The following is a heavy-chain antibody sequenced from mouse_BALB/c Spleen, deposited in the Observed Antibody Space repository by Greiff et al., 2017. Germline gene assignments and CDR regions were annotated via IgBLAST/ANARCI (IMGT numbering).Heavy chain of an antibody. CDR1: GFNIKDTY. Sequence: VQLKQSGAELVKPGASVKLSCTASGFNIKDTYMHWVKQRPEQGLEWIGRIDPANGNTKYDPKFQGKATITADTSSNTAYLQLSSLTSEDTAVYYCASLNYYGRSSAWFAYWGQGTLVTVSA. CDR3: ASLNYYGRSSAWFAY. V-gene: IGHV14-3*02. J-gene: IGHJ3*01. CDR2: IDPANGNT. D-gene: IGHD1-1*01.